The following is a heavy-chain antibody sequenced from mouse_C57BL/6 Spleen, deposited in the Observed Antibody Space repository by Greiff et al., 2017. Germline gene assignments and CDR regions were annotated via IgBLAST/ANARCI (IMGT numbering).Heavy chain of an antibody. J-gene: IGHJ4*01. CDR3: AREGFPYAMDY. CDR1: GYTFTSYT. Sequence: QLQQSGAELARPGASVKMSCKASGYTFTSYTMHWVKQRPGQGLEWIGYINPSSGYTKYNQKFKDKATLTADKSSSTAYMQLSSLTSEDSAVYYCAREGFPYAMDYWGQGTSVTVSS. CDR2: INPSSGYT. V-gene: IGHV1-4*01.